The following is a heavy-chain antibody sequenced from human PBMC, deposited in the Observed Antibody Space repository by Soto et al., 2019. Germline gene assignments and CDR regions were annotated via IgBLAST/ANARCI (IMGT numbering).Heavy chain of an antibody. D-gene: IGHD3-3*01. V-gene: IGHV1-8*01. Sequence: ASVKVSCKASGYTFTSYDINWVRQATGQGLEWMGWMNPNSGNTGYAQKFQGRVTMTRNTSISTAYMELSSLRSEDTAVYYCARGPLPFWSGYYNGYYYYGMDVWGQGTPVTV. CDR1: GYTFTSYD. J-gene: IGHJ6*02. CDR3: ARGPLPFWSGYYNGYYYYGMDV. CDR2: MNPNSGNT.